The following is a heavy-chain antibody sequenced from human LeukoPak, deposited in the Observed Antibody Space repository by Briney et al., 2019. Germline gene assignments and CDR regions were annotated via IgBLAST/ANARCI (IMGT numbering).Heavy chain of an antibody. V-gene: IGHV4-59*01. J-gene: IGHJ4*02. CDR1: GGFISSYY. CDR2: IYYSGRT. CDR3: ARDQVDTGTIEY. D-gene: IGHD5-18*01. Sequence: SETLSLTCTVSGGFISSYYWSWIRQPPGKGLEWIGYIYYSGRTSYNPSLRSRVTISGDTSKNQFSLKLSSVTAADTAVYHCARDQVDTGTIEYWGQGILVTVSS.